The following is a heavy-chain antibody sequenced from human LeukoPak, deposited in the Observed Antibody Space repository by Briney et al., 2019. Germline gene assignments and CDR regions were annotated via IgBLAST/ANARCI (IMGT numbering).Heavy chain of an antibody. CDR2: ISYDGSNN. D-gene: IGHD3-10*01. J-gene: IGHJ4*02. V-gene: IGHV3-30*18. CDR3: AKDAARITMELDY. Sequence: GGSLRLSCAASGFTFRNYGMHWVRQAPGKGLEWVAVISYDGSNNYFADSVKGRFTISRDNSRNTLYLQMSSLRAEDTAVYNCAKDAARITMELDYWGQGTLVTVSS. CDR1: GFTFRNYG.